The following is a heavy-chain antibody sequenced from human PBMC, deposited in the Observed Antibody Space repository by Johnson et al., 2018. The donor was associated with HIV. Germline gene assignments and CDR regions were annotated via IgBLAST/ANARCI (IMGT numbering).Heavy chain of an antibody. V-gene: IGHV3-7*03. CDR1: GFTFSSYW. CDR3: AKDISWITMSRGAFDI. D-gene: IGHD3-22*01. Sequence: EVQLVESGGGLVQPGGSLRLSCAASGFTFSSYWMNWVRQAPGKGLEWVANIQEDVSEKYYVDSVSGRFTISRDNAKNSLYLQMNSLRAEDTALYYCAKDISWITMSRGAFDIWGQWTMVTVSS. J-gene: IGHJ3*02. CDR2: IQEDVSEK.